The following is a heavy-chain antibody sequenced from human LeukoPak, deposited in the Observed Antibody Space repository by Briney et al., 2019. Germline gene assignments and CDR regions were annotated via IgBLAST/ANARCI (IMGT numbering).Heavy chain of an antibody. CDR2: IIPIFGTA. Sequence: ASVKVSCKASGGTFSSYAISWVRQAPGQGLEWMGRIIPIFGTANYAQKFQGRVTITADESTSTAYMELSSLRSEDTAVYYCASVGYCSSTSCVTGAFDIWGQGTMVTVSS. CDR3: ASVGYCSSTSCVTGAFDI. V-gene: IGHV1-69*13. J-gene: IGHJ3*02. CDR1: GGTFSSYA. D-gene: IGHD2-2*01.